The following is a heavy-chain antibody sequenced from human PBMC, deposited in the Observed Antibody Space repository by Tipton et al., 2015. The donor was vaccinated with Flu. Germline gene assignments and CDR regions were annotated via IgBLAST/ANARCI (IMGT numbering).Heavy chain of an antibody. CDR3: AKYGWSGWEVDY. V-gene: IGHV4-59*07. J-gene: IGHJ4*02. CDR2: ISNTGKS. Sequence: TLSLTCSVSGVSITGYFWTWIRQSPGKGLEFIGHISNTGKSDYNPSLNGRVTISEDTSKNQVSLQMTSVTAADTAVYCCAKYGWSGWEVDYWGQGILVTVSS. D-gene: IGHD6-19*01. CDR1: GVSITGYF.